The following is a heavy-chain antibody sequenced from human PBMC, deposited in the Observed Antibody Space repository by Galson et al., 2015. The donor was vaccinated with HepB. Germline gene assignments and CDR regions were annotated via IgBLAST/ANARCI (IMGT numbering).Heavy chain of an antibody. CDR2: IIPIFGTA. Sequence: SVKVSCKASGGNLSSYAISWVRQAPGQGLEWMGGIIPIFGTANYAQKFQGRVTITADESTSTAYMELSSLRSEDTAVYYCARGTVVVPAAILDAFDIWGQGTMVTVSS. V-gene: IGHV1-69*13. D-gene: IGHD2-2*01. CDR3: ARGTVVVPAAILDAFDI. CDR1: GGNLSSYA. J-gene: IGHJ3*02.